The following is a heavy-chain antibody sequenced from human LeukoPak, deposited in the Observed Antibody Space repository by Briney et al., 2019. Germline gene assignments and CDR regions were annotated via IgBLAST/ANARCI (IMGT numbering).Heavy chain of an antibody. Sequence: GGSLRLSCAAAGVTFSSYTMHWVRQAPGKGLEWVAVISYDGSNKYYADSAKGRFIISRDNAKKSLYLQMNNLRAEDTAVYYCARDQDWAFDYWGQGILVTVSS. CDR1: GVTFSSYT. V-gene: IGHV3-30-3*01. CDR3: ARDQDWAFDY. J-gene: IGHJ4*02. D-gene: IGHD3/OR15-3a*01. CDR2: ISYDGSNK.